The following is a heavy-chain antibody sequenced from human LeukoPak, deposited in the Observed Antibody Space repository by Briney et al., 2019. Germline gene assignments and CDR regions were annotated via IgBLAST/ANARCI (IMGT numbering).Heavy chain of an antibody. CDR3: ARGDGAVAKLCGMDV. V-gene: IGHV1-69*06. CDR1: GGTFSSYA. Sequence: SVKVSCKASGGTFSSYAISWVRQAPGQGLEWMGGIIPIFGTANYAQKFQGRVTITADKSTSTAYMELNSLRSEDTAVYYCARGDGAVAKLCGMDVWGKGTTVTVSS. J-gene: IGHJ6*04. D-gene: IGHD6-19*01. CDR2: IIPIFGTA.